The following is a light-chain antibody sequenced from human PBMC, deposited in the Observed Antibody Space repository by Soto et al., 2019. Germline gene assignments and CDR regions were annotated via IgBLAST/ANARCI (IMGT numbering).Light chain of an antibody. CDR2: AAY. J-gene: IGKJ5*01. CDR1: QIISSF. V-gene: IGKV1-39*01. Sequence: DIQMTQSPSSLSASVGDRVTITCRASQIISSFLIWYQQKPGKAHKLLIYAAYNLQSGVQSRFSGSESGTDFTLTIRSLQPEDFATYYCKQSYSTLITFGQGTRLEIK. CDR3: KQSYSTLIT.